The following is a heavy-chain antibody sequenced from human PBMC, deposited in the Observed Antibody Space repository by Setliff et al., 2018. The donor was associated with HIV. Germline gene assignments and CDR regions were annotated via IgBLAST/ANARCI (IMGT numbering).Heavy chain of an antibody. CDR3: ARAREDTALDSY. J-gene: IGHJ4*02. CDR1: GYTFTSYA. CDR2: INTNTGHP. D-gene: IGHD5-18*01. V-gene: IGHV7-4-1*02. Sequence: ASVKVSCKASGYTFTSYAMNWVRQAPGQGLEWMGWINTNTGHPTYAQGFPGRFVFSLYTSVRTAYLHISSLKAEDPAVYYCARAREDTALDSYWGQGTLVTVSS.